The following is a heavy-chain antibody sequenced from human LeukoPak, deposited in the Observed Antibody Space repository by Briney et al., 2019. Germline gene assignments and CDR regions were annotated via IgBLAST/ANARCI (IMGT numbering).Heavy chain of an antibody. D-gene: IGHD6-19*01. Sequence: SETLSLTCTVSGASISGYYWSWMRQPPGKGLEWIGYIYSSGSTNYNPSLKSRVTISVDTSKKQFSLKLSYVIAADTAVYYCARNLYGGGWVFDYWGQGTLVTVSS. V-gene: IGHV4-59*01. CDR1: GASISGYY. J-gene: IGHJ4*02. CDR2: IYSSGST. CDR3: ARNLYGGGWVFDY.